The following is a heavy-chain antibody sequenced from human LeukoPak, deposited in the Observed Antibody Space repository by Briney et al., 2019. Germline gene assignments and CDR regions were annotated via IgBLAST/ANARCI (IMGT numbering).Heavy chain of an antibody. CDR2: IYSGGST. J-gene: IGHJ5*02. CDR1: GFTFSSNY. CDR3: TRNWGSDNWFDP. V-gene: IGHV3-53*01. D-gene: IGHD7-27*01. Sequence: GSLRLSCAASGFTFSSNYMSWVRQAPGKGLEWVSVIYSGGSTYYADSVKGRFTISRDNSKNTLYLQMNSLRAEDTAVYYCTRNWGSDNWFDPWGQGTLVTVSS.